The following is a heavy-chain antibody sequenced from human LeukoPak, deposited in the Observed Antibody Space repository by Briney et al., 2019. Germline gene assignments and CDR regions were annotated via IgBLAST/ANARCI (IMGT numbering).Heavy chain of an antibody. Sequence: GGSLRLSCAASGFTFDDYAMHWVRQAPGKGLEWVSGISWNSGSMGYADSVKGRFTISRDNAKNSLYLQMNSLRAEDTALYYCAKDVEMATIGGWFDPWGQGTLVTVSS. V-gene: IGHV3-9*01. CDR2: ISWNSGSM. CDR3: AKDVEMATIGGWFDP. D-gene: IGHD5-24*01. J-gene: IGHJ5*02. CDR1: GFTFDDYA.